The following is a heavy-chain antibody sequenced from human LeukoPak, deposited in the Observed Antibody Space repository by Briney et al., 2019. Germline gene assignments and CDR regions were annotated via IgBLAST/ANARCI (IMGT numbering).Heavy chain of an antibody. V-gene: IGHV4-34*01. CDR3: ARGRPQIYDFWSGYYCDAFDI. J-gene: IGHJ3*02. D-gene: IGHD3-3*01. CDR1: GGSFSGYY. CDR2: INHSGST. Sequence: SETLSLTCAVYGGSFSGYYWSWIRQPPGKGLEWIGEINHSGSTNYNPSLKSRVTISVDTSKNQFSLKLSSVTAADTAVYYCARGRPQIYDFWSGYYCDAFDIWGQETMVTVSS.